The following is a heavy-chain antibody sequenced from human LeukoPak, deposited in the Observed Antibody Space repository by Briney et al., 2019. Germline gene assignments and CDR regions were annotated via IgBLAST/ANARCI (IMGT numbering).Heavy chain of an antibody. Sequence: SETLSLTCTVSGGSISSYYWSWIRQPPGKGLEWIGYIYYSGSTNYNPSLKSRVTISVDTSKNQFSLKLSSVTAADTAVYYCARGRYSYGYSRNFDYWGQGTLVTVSS. CDR1: GGSISSYY. CDR2: IYYSGST. J-gene: IGHJ4*02. CDR3: ARGRYSYGYSRNFDY. D-gene: IGHD5-18*01. V-gene: IGHV4-59*12.